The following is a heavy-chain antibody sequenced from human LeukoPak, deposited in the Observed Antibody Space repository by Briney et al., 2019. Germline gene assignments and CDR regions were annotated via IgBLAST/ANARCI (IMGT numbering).Heavy chain of an antibody. V-gene: IGHV1-2*02. J-gene: IGHJ4*02. CDR1: GYTFTGYY. CDR3: ARDSSGSFGDY. CDR2: LNPNSGVT. Sequence: ASVKVSCKASGYTFTGYYLHWVRQAPGQGLEWMGWLNPNSGVTRYAQNFQGRVTMTRDTSISTAYMELSSLRSDDTAAYYCARDSSGSFGDYWGQGTLVAVSS. D-gene: IGHD6-19*01.